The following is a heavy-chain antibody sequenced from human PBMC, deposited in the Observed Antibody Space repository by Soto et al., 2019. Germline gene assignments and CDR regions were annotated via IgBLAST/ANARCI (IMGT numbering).Heavy chain of an antibody. Sequence: SETLSLTCAVYGGSFSGYYWTWIRQPPGTGLEWIGEINHSGSTNYNPSLKSRVTISVDTSKNQFSLKLTSVTAADTAVYYCARDKITGLFDYWGQGTQVTVSS. J-gene: IGHJ4*02. D-gene: IGHD2-8*02. CDR2: INHSGST. CDR1: GGSFSGYY. CDR3: ARDKITGLFDY. V-gene: IGHV4-34*01.